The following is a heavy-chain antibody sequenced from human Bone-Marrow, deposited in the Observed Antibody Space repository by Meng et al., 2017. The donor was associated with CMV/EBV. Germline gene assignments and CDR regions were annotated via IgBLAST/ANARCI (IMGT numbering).Heavy chain of an antibody. V-gene: IGHV3-21*01. CDR2: ISSSSSYI. CDR3: ARDTTVMRYYDFWSGYPHGMDV. D-gene: IGHD3-3*01. J-gene: IGHJ6*02. Sequence: GESLKISCAASGLTFSSYAMYWVRQAPGKGLEWVSSISSSSSYIYYADSVKGRFTISRDNAKNSLYLQMNSLRAEDTAVYYCARDTTVMRYYDFWSGYPHGMDVWGQGTTVTVSS. CDR1: GLTFSSYA.